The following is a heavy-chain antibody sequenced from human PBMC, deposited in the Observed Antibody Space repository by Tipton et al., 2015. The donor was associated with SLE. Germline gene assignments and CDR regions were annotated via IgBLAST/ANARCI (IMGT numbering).Heavy chain of an antibody. CDR1: GFTFSSYA. V-gene: IGHV3-23*01. Sequence: GSLRLSCAASGFTFSSYAVSWVRPAPGKGLEWVSAVSGRGGSTHDADPVKGRFTISRDNYKNTLYLQMNSLRVDDTAVYYCAKDLPGVAVAGAPDFWGQGTLVTVSS. CDR2: VSGRGGST. D-gene: IGHD6-19*01. J-gene: IGHJ4*02. CDR3: AKDLPGVAVAGAPDF.